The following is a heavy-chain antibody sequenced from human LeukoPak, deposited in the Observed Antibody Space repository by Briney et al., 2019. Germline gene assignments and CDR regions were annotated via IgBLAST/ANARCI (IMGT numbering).Heavy chain of an antibody. CDR1: GFTFSDYY. CDR3: ARGYGAGNYRRPFYGMDV. J-gene: IGHJ6*02. V-gene: IGHV3-11*01. D-gene: IGHD3-10*01. CDR2: ISSSGSTI. Sequence: GGSLRLSCAASGFTFSDYYMSWIRQAPGKGLEWVSYISSSGSTIYYADSVKGRFTISRDNAKNSVYLQMDSLRVEDTAFYYCARGYGAGNYRRPFYGMDVWGQGTTVTVSS.